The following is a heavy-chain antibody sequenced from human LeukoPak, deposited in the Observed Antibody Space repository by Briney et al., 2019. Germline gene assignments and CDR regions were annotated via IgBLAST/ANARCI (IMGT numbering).Heavy chain of an antibody. V-gene: IGHV4-30-4*08. Sequence: PSQTLSLTCTVSGGSISSGDYYWSWIRQPPGKGLEWIGYIYYSGSTYYNPSLKSRVTISVDTSKNQFSLKLSSVTAADTAVYYCASYCSSTSCYRNRFDPWGQGTLVTVSS. CDR1: GGSISSGDYY. CDR2: IYYSGST. D-gene: IGHD2-2*01. CDR3: ASYCSSTSCYRNRFDP. J-gene: IGHJ5*02.